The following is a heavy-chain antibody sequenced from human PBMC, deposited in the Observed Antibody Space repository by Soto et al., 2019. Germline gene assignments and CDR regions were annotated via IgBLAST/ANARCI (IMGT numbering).Heavy chain of an antibody. Sequence: PSVTQSLTCAVSDFKLSGSYWLSWIHQLPGKVLXWIGEIYYSGSTKYSPSLKSRVTRSVDESTNQFSLKLTSVTAADTAVYYCAGSVNYDFWRGSAPHYYFDYWSQGTLVTVSS. CDR3: AGSVNYDFWRGSAPHYYFDY. J-gene: IGHJ4*02. V-gene: IGHV4-4*02. CDR2: IYYSGST. CDR1: DFKLSGSYW. D-gene: IGHD3-3*01.